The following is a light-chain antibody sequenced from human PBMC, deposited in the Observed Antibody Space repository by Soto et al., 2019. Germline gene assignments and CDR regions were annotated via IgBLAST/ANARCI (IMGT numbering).Light chain of an antibody. V-gene: IGKV3-11*01. J-gene: IGKJ4*01. CDR1: QTVSSS. CDR2: EAS. CDR3: QQHINWPLT. Sequence: EIVLTQSPGTLSLSPWGRATLSCRASQTVSSSLAWYQQKPGQAPRLLIYEASNRATGIPARFSGSGSGADFTLTISSLEPEDFALYYCQQHINWPLTFGGGTKVDIK.